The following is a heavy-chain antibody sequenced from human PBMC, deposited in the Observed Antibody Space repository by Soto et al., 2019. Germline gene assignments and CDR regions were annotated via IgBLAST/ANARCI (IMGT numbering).Heavy chain of an antibody. CDR1: GYTFTTYG. J-gene: IGHJ4*02. V-gene: IGHV1-18*01. CDR2: IVADSGNT. D-gene: IGHD3-10*01. CDR3: ARVEGYGSGSRRFDN. Sequence: QVQLMQSGAEVTKPGASVKVSCKTSGYTFTTYGLSWVRQAPGQGLEWMGWIVADSGNTIYAQKFQGRVTMYTDTSTNTAYMELRSLTSDDSALYSCARVEGYGSGSRRFDNWGQGTLVTVSS.